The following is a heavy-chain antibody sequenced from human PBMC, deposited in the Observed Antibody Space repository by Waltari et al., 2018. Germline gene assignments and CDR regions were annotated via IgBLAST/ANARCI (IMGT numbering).Heavy chain of an antibody. CDR2: ISSGCSTI. CDR1: GFTFSDYY. CDR3: ARVVRGGIMQSNGAFDI. J-gene: IGHJ3*02. Sequence: QVQLVESGGGLVKPGGSLRLSCADSGFTFSDYYMSWIRQAPGKGLEWVSYISSGCSTIYYADSVKGRFTISRDNAKNSLYLQMNSLRAEDTAVYYCARVVRGGIMQSNGAFDIWGPGTMVTVSS. D-gene: IGHD3-10*01. V-gene: IGHV3-11*01.